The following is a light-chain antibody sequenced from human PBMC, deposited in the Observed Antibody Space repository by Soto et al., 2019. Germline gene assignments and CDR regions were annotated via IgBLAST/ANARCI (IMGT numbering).Light chain of an antibody. CDR2: DTS. Sequence: DMMFTQGPGTLYLSPGERAALSCRASQSISSRYLAWSQQKPGQTPRLLIYDTSNRATGIPDRFSGSGSGTDFTLTISRLEPEDFAVYYCQQYGFSPRNTFGGGTKVDIK. V-gene: IGKV3-20*01. CDR3: QQYGFSPRNT. CDR1: QSISSRY. J-gene: IGKJ4*01.